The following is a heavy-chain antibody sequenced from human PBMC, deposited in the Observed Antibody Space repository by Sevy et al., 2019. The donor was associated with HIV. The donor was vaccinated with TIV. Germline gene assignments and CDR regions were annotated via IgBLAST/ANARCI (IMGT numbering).Heavy chain of an antibody. CDR1: GGSITSLY. Sequence: SETLSLTCTVSGGSITSLYWNWIRQPPGKGLEWIANIYYNGHINYNPSLKSRVTLSLDTSKNQFSLRLSLVTAADTAMYYCAGENAWGRGYSWGQGTLVTVS. D-gene: IGHD1-26*01. CDR3: AGENAWGRGYS. J-gene: IGHJ4*02. V-gene: IGHV4-59*08. CDR2: IYYNGHI.